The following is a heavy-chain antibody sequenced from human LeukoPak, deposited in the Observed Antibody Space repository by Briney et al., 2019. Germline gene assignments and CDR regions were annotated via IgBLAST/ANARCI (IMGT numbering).Heavy chain of an antibody. CDR1: GYSFTGNY. CDR3: ARDGTN. Sequence: GASVKVSCKASGYSFTGNYINWVRQAPGQGLEWMGGINPNSGGTNYAPKFQGSITLTRDTSISTAYMELSRLESDDTAVYYCARDGTNWGQGTMVTVSS. J-gene: IGHJ3*01. CDR2: INPNSGGT. V-gene: IGHV1-2*02.